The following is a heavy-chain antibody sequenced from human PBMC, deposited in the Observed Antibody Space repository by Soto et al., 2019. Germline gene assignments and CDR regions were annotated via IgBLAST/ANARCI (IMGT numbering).Heavy chain of an antibody. CDR1: GGSISSYY. CDR2: IYYSGST. J-gene: IGHJ6*02. CDR3: ARDYYYYGMDA. V-gene: IGHV4-59*01. Sequence: PSETLSLTCTVSGGSISSYYWSWIRQPPGKGLEWIGYIYYSGSTNYNPSLKSRVTISVDTSKNQFSLKLSSVTAADTAVYYCARDYYYYGMDAWGQGTTVTVSS.